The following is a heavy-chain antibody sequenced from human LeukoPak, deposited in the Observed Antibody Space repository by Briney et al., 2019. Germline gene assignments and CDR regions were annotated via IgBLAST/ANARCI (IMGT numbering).Heavy chain of an antibody. CDR2: ISSSGSTI. CDR3: ARDYRYYYDSSGYYY. J-gene: IGHJ4*02. V-gene: IGHV3-11*01. CDR1: GFTFSDYY. Sequence: GGSLRLSCAASGFTFSDYYMSWIRQAPGKGLEWVSCISSSGSTIYYADSVKGRFTISRDNAKNSLYLQMNSLRAEDTAVYYCARDYRYYYDSSGYYYWGQGTLVTVSS. D-gene: IGHD3-22*01.